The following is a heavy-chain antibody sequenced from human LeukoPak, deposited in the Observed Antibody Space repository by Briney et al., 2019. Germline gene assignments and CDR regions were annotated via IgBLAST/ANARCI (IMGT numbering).Heavy chain of an antibody. D-gene: IGHD3-9*01. CDR3: ARDNLDYDILTGYSQYYFDY. CDR2: INTSGST. Sequence: SETLSLTCTVSGSSISSGSYYWSWIRQPAGKGLDWIGSINTSGSTNYSPSLKSRVTISVDTSKNQFSLELSSVTAADTAVYYCARDNLDYDILTGYSQYYFDYWGQGTLVTVSS. V-gene: IGHV4-61*02. CDR1: GSSISSGSYY. J-gene: IGHJ4*02.